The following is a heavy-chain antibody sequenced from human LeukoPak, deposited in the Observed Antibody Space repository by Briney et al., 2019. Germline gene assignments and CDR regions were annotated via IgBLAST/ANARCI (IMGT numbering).Heavy chain of an antibody. D-gene: IGHD6-19*01. V-gene: IGHV4-39*01. CDR3: ARRSDSSGFDY. CDR2: IYYSGST. CDR1: GGSISSSSYY. J-gene: IGHJ4*02. Sequence: PSETLSLTCTVSGGSISSSSYYWGWIRQPPGERLEWMGSIYYSGSTFYNPSLRSRVTISVDTSKNQFSLSLSSVTAADTAVYYCARRSDSSGFDYWGQGTLVTVSS.